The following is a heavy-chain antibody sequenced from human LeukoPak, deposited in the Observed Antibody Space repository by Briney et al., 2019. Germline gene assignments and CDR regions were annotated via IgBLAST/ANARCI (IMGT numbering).Heavy chain of an antibody. J-gene: IGHJ6*03. Sequence: SVKVSCKASGGTFSSYAISWVRQAPGQGLEWMGGIIPILGTANYAQKFQGRVTITADESTSTAYMELSSLRSEDTAVYYCARGENFDVWTYMDVWGKGTTVTISS. D-gene: IGHD3-9*01. CDR3: ARGENFDVWTYMDV. V-gene: IGHV1-69*01. CDR1: GGTFSSYA. CDR2: IIPILGTA.